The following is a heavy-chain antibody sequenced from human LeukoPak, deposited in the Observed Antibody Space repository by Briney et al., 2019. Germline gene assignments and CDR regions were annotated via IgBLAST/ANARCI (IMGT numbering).Heavy chain of an antibody. V-gene: IGHV1-46*01. CDR2: INPSGGST. CDR3: AIPFLNYGILDY. D-gene: IGHD3-10*01. J-gene: IGHJ4*02. CDR1: GYTFTSYY. Sequence: ASVKASCKASGYTFTSYYMHWVRQAPGQGLEWMGIINPSGGSTSYAQKFQGRVTMTSDTSTSTVYMELSSLRSKDTAVYYCAIPFLNYGILDYWGQGTLVTVSS.